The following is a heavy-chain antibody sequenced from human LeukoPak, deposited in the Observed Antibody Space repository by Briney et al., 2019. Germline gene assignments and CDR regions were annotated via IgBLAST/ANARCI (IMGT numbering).Heavy chain of an antibody. J-gene: IGHJ4*02. Sequence: SVKVSCKASGGTFSSYAISWVRQAPGQGLEWMGGIIPIFGTANYAQKFQGRVTITADESTSTAYMELCSLRSEDTAVYYCAIGDRNVDTAMATPYWGQGTLVTVSS. CDR2: IIPIFGTA. CDR1: GGTFSSYA. D-gene: IGHD5-18*01. CDR3: AIGDRNVDTAMATPY. V-gene: IGHV1-69*01.